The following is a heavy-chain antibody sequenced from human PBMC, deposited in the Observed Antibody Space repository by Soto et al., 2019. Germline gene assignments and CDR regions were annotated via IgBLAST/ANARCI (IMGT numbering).Heavy chain of an antibody. J-gene: IGHJ4*02. D-gene: IGHD3-16*01. Sequence: SETLSLTCTVSGDSITSGVHYWSWIRQLPGKGLEWIGYIFYGGPTYYNPSLKSRVTISVDTSKNQFSLKLNSVTAADTAVYYCARDRVMLTFGGASEEWGIDSWGQGTLVTSPQ. CDR2: IFYGGPT. CDR1: GDSITSGVHY. V-gene: IGHV4-31*03. CDR3: ARDRVMLTFGGASEEWGIDS.